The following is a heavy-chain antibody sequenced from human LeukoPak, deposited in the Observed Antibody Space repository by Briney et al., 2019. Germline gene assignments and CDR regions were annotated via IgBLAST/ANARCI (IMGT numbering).Heavy chain of an antibody. CDR3: ARGRNWGDLARAINYYYYYMDV. J-gene: IGHJ6*03. V-gene: IGHV1-8*03. Sequence: GASVKVSCKASGYTFTSYDINWVRQATGQGLEWMGWMNPNSGNTGYAQKSQGRVTITRNTSISTAYMELSSLRSEDTAVYYCARGRNWGDLARAINYYYYYMDVWGKGTTVTVSS. CDR1: GYTFTSYD. D-gene: IGHD3-16*01. CDR2: MNPNSGNT.